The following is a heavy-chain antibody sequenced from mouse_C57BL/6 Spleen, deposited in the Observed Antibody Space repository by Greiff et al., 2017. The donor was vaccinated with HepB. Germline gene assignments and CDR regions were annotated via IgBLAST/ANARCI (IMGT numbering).Heavy chain of an antibody. CDR2: ISYEGSN. V-gene: IGHV3-6*01. CDR1: GYSITSGYY. Sequence: VQLKESGPGLVKPSQSLSLTCSVPGYSITSGYYWNWIRQFPVNKLEWMGYISYEGSNNYNPSLKNLISITLDTSKNQFFLKLNSVTTEDTATYYCARAGDYDDGAMDYWGQGTSVTVSS. J-gene: IGHJ4*01. CDR3: ARAGDYDDGAMDY. D-gene: IGHD2-4*01.